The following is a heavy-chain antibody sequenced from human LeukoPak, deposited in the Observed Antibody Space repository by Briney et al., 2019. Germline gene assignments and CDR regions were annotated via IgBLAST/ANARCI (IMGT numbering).Heavy chain of an antibody. J-gene: IGHJ6*02. CDR3: ARDSIEVVVAANHSYYYYGMDV. CDR2: IIPILGIA. CDR1: GYTFTSYG. D-gene: IGHD2-15*01. V-gene: IGHV1-69*04. Sequence: SVKVSCKASGYTFTSYGISWVRQAPGQGLEWMGRIIPILGIANYAQKFQGRVTITADKSTSTAYMELSSLRSEDTAVYYCARDSIEVVVAANHSYYYYGMDVWGQGTTVTVSS.